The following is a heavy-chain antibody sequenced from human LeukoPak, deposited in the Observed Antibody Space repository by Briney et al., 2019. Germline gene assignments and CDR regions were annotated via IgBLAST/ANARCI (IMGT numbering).Heavy chain of an antibody. CDR2: INPNDGDT. CDR1: GYTFTDYY. J-gene: IGHJ4*02. Sequence: ASVKVSCKASGYTFTDYYMHWVRQAPGQGFEWMGWINPNDGDTNYAQKFQGRVTMTRDTSISTAHMEVSRLRSDDTAVYYCARAGFQLPSFFDYWGQGTLVTVSS. V-gene: IGHV1-2*02. D-gene: IGHD2-2*01. CDR3: ARAGFQLPSFFDY.